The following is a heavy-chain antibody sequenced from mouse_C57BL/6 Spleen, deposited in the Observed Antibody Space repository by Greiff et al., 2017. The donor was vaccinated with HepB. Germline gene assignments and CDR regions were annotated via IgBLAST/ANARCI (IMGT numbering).Heavy chain of an antibody. J-gene: IGHJ3*01. D-gene: IGHD2-4*01. V-gene: IGHV1-64*01. CDR2: IHPNSGST. CDR1: GYTFTSYW. Sequence: VKLQQPGAELVKPGASVKLSCKASGYTFTSYWMHWVKQRPGQGLEWIGMIHPNSGSTNYNEKFKSKATLTVDKSSSTAYMQLSSLTSEDSAVYYCARLYDYGPGFAYWGQGTLVTVSA. CDR3: ARLYDYGPGFAY.